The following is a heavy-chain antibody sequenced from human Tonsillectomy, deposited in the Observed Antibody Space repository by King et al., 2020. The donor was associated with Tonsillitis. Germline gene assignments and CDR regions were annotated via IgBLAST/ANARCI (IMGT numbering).Heavy chain of an antibody. J-gene: IGHJ5*02. CDR3: ARDPGVTTNNWFDP. Sequence: VQLVQSGAEVKKPGASVKVSCKASGYTFTSYAISWVRQAPGQGLEWMGWISGYNGNTNYEQKFQGRVTMTTDTSTSTAYMELRSLRSDDTAVYYCARDPGVTTNNWFDPWGQGTLVTVSS. CDR1: GYTFTSYA. CDR2: ISGYNGNT. V-gene: IGHV1-18*01. D-gene: IGHD4-11*01.